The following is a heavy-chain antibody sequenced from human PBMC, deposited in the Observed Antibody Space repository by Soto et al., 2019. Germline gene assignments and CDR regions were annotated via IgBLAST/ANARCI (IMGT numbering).Heavy chain of an antibody. Sequence: PGGSLRLSCAASGFTFCSYAMHWVHQAPGKGLEWVAVISYDGSNKYYADSVKGRFTISRDNSKNTLYLQMNSLRAEDTAVYYCARGGLYDFWSGYRDYGMDVWGQGTTVTVSS. J-gene: IGHJ6*02. V-gene: IGHV3-30-3*01. CDR3: ARGGLYDFWSGYRDYGMDV. CDR1: GFTFCSYA. D-gene: IGHD3-3*01. CDR2: ISYDGSNK.